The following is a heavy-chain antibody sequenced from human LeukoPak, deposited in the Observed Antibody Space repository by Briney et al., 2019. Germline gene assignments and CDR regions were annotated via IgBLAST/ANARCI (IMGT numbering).Heavy chain of an antibody. Sequence: ASVKVSCKASGYTFTGYYMHWVRQAPGQGLEWMGWINPNSGGTSYAQKFQGRVTMTRDTSTSTVYMELSSLRSEDTAVYYCARVGEDSGYDYWGQGTLVTVSS. J-gene: IGHJ4*02. CDR1: GYTFTGYY. CDR3: ARVGEDSGYDY. CDR2: INPNSGGT. V-gene: IGHV1-2*02. D-gene: IGHD5-12*01.